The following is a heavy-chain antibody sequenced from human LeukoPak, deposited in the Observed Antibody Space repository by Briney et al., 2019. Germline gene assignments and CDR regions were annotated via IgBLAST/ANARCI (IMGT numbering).Heavy chain of an antibody. Sequence: GGSLRLSCTASGFTFGSYAMSWVRQAPGKGLEWVAAINEDGDDTYFADAVKGRFTISRDNSKNTVYLQMNSLRAEDTAVYYCAKEITFGGVIADFDYWGQGTLVTVSS. CDR1: GFTFGSYA. J-gene: IGHJ4*02. V-gene: IGHV3-23*01. CDR2: INEDGDDT. D-gene: IGHD3-16*02. CDR3: AKEITFGGVIADFDY.